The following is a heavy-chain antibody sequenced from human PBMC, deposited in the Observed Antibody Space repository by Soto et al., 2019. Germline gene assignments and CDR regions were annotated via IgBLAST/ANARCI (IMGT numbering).Heavy chain of an antibody. D-gene: IGHD1-26*01. CDR2: IIPIFGTA. J-gene: IGHJ3*02. V-gene: IGHV1-69*13. Sequence: ASVKVSCQASGGTFSSYAISWVRQAPGQGLEWMGGIIPIFGTANYAQKFQGRVTITADESTSTAYMELSSLRSEDTAVYYCARDRRQKWAFDIWGQGTMVTVSS. CDR3: ARDRRQKWAFDI. CDR1: GGTFSSYA.